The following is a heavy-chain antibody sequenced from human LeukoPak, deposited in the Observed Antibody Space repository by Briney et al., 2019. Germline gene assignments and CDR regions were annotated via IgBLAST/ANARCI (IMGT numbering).Heavy chain of an antibody. J-gene: IGHJ4*02. V-gene: IGHV3-23*01. CDR3: GKDGYDWIAFDD. CDR2: ISGTGFTT. Sequence: GGSLRVSCAASELTLSTYAMHWVRQAPGKGLEWVEEISGTGFTTDYAGSVKGRFSISSDSAKKTLLLRVNSLRAEDTAIYYCGKDGYDWIAFDDWGQGTLVTVSS. D-gene: IGHD1-20*01. CDR1: ELTLSTYA.